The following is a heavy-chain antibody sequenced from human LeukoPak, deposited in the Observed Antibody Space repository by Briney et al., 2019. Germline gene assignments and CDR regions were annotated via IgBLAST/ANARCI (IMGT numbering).Heavy chain of an antibody. CDR1: GFTFSTYW. D-gene: IGHD2-2*01. Sequence: GGSLRLSCAASGFTFSTYWMSWVRQAPGKGLEWVANIKEDGSEKNYADSVKGRFTISRDNAKNTLYLQMNSLRAEDTAVYYCARDRYCSSASCYGGDYWGQGTLVTVSS. CDR3: ARDRYCSSASCYGGDY. CDR2: IKEDGSEK. V-gene: IGHV3-7*01. J-gene: IGHJ4*02.